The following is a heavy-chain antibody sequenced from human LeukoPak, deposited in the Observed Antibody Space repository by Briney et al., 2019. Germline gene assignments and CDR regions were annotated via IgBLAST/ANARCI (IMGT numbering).Heavy chain of an antibody. CDR1: GGSFSGYY. CDR3: ARYSSGWYPEHY. V-gene: IGHV4-34*01. CDR2: INHSGST. J-gene: IGHJ4*02. D-gene: IGHD6-19*01. Sequence: SETLSLTCAVYGGSFSGYYWSWIRQPPGKGLEWIGEINHSGSTNYNPSLKSRVTISVDTSKNQFSLKLSSVIAADTAVYYCARYSSGWYPEHYWGQGTLVTVSS.